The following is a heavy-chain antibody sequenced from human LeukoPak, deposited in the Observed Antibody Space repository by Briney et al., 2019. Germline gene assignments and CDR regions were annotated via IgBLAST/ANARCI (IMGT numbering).Heavy chain of an antibody. J-gene: IGHJ4*02. CDR3: ARVGNWNANSY. V-gene: IGHV3-48*03. D-gene: IGHD1-1*01. Sequence: GGSLRLSCAASGFTFSSYEMNWVRQAPGKGLEWVAHLSSGGGAIYYADSVKGRFTIFGDAAKNSVYLQMNSLRDEDTAMYFCARVGNWNANSYWGQGTLVTVSS. CDR1: GFTFSSYE. CDR2: LSSGGGAI.